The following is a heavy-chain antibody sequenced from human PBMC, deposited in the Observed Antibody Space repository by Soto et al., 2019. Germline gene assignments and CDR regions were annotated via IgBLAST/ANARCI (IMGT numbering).Heavy chain of an antibody. CDR3: ARSQGSSTSLEIYYYYYYGMDV. Sequence: QVQLVQSGAEVKKPGSSVKVSCKASGGTFSSYAISWVRQAPGQGLEWMGGIIPISETTNYAQKFQGRVMITADESKSTAYMELSSLRSEYTAVYYCARSQGSSTSLEIYYYYYYGMDVWGQGTTVTVSS. V-gene: IGHV1-69*01. CDR2: IIPISETT. J-gene: IGHJ6*02. D-gene: IGHD2-2*01. CDR1: GGTFSSYA.